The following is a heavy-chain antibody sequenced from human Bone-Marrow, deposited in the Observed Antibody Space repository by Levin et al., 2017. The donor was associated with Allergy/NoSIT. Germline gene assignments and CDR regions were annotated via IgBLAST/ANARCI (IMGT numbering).Heavy chain of an antibody. V-gene: IGHV3-66*02. J-gene: IGHJ4*02. CDR3: ARLDLITGIDY. CDR1: GFTVSNNY. CDR2: IYSGGST. Sequence: QRGESLKISCVVSGFTVSNNYMSWVRQAPEKGLEWVSVIYSGGSTYYADSVKGRLTISRDNSKNTVYLQMNSLRAEDTAVYYCARLDLITGIDYWGQGTLVTVSS. D-gene: IGHD1-14*01.